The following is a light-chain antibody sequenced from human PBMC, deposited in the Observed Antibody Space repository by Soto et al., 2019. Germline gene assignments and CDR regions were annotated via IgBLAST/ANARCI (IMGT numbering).Light chain of an antibody. CDR2: GAS. J-gene: IGKJ1*01. Sequence: EIVLTQSPGTQSLSPGERGTLCCRASESVSNNLAWYQQKAGQAPRLLIYGASTRATGIPARFSGSGSGTEFTLTISSLQSEDFAVYYCQQYSIWRTFGQGTKVDIK. CDR1: ESVSNN. V-gene: IGKV3-15*01. CDR3: QQYSIWRT.